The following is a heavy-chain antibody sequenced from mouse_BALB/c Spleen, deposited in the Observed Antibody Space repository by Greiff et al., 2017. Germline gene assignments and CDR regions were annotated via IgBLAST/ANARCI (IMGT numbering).Heavy chain of an antibody. J-gene: IGHJ2*01. CDR1: GYTFTDYN. Sequence: VQLKQSGPELVKPGASVKISCKASGYTFTDYNMHWVKQSHGKSLEWIGYIYPYNGGTGYNQKFKSKATLTVDNSSSTAYMELRSLTSEDSAVYYCARSDYGRGLDYWGQGTTLTVSA. CDR2: IYPYNGGT. V-gene: IGHV1S29*02. D-gene: IGHD1-1*01. CDR3: ARSDYGRGLDY.